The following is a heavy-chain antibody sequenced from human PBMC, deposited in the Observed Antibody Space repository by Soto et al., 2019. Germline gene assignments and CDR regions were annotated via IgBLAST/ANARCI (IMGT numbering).Heavy chain of an antibody. CDR3: AKGLLRITMIVVVIPTTGLDY. CDR2: ISGSGGST. J-gene: IGHJ4*02. D-gene: IGHD3-22*01. CDR1: GFTFISYA. Sequence: AGGALRLSCAASGFTFISYAMSWVRQAPGEGLEWVSAISGSGGSTYYADSVKGRFTISRDNSKNTLYLQMNSLRAEDTAVYYCAKGLLRITMIVVVIPTTGLDYWGQGTLVTVSS. V-gene: IGHV3-23*01.